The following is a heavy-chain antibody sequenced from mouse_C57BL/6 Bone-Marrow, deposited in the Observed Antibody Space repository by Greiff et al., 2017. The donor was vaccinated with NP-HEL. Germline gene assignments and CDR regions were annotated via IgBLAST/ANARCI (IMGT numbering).Heavy chain of an antibody. Sequence: EVKLMESGGGLVKPGGSLKLSCAASGFTFSDYGMHWVRQAPEKGLEWVAYISSGSSTIYYADTVKGRFTIPRANAKNTLFLQVTSLRSEGTAMYYCASHYFDYWGQGTTLTVSS. V-gene: IGHV5-17*01. CDR2: ISSGSSTI. J-gene: IGHJ2*01. CDR3: ASHYFDY. CDR1: GFTFSDYG.